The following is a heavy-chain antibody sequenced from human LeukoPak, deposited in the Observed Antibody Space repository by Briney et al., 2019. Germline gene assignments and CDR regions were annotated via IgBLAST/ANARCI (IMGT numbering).Heavy chain of an antibody. CDR2: ISGSGGST. J-gene: IGHJ4*02. D-gene: IGHD3-22*01. Sequence: GGSLRLSCAASGFTFSSYSMNWVRQAPGKGLEWVSAISGSGGSTYYADSVKGRFTISRDNSKNTLYLQMNSLRAEDTAVYYCARAYYDSSGYYYGYWGQGTLVTVSS. V-gene: IGHV3-23*01. CDR3: ARAYYDSSGYYYGY. CDR1: GFTFSSYS.